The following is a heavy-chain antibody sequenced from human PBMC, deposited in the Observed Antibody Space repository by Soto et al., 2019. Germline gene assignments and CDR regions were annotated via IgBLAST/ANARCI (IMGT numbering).Heavy chain of an antibody. Sequence: GGSLRLSCTTSGFTFGDYALSWVRQAPGKGLEWVGFIRRNAYGGTTDYAASVKGRFTISRDDSKSIAYLQMNSLRAEDTALYYCTRASSLDFDFWGQGTLVTVSS. D-gene: IGHD3-16*01. CDR1: GFTFGDYA. V-gene: IGHV3-49*04. J-gene: IGHJ4*02. CDR3: TRASSLDFDF. CDR2: IRRNAYGGTT.